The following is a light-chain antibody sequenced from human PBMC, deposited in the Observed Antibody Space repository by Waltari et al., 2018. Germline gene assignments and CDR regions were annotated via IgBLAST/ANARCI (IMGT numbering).Light chain of an antibody. Sequence: HSALAQPASVSGSPGQSITISCTGTSRVVGGYYYVYWYQQHPGKAPRLMIYDVNNRPSGVSNRFSGSKSGNTASLTISGLQAEDEADYYCSSFTRTNSWVFGGGTKLTVL. CDR2: DVN. CDR3: SSFTRTNSWV. J-gene: IGLJ3*02. CDR1: SRVVGGYYY. V-gene: IGLV2-14*03.